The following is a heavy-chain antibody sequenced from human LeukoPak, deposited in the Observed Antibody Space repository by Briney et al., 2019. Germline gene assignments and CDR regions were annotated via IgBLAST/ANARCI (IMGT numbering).Heavy chain of an antibody. CDR3: ARRVAVRPVYGFDI. Sequence: KPSETLSLTCTVSDGPSSSYYWSWIRQPPGKGLEWIGYIYYSGSTNYNPSLKSRVTISVDTSKNQFSLKLSSVTAADTAIYYCARRVAVRPVYGFDIWGQGTMVTVSS. J-gene: IGHJ3*02. V-gene: IGHV4-59*01. D-gene: IGHD6-6*01. CDR2: IYYSGST. CDR1: DGPSSSYY.